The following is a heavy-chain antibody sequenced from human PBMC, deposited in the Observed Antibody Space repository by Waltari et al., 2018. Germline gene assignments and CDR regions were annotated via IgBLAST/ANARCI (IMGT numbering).Heavy chain of an antibody. V-gene: IGHV1-8*02. CDR1: GYSFINYE. J-gene: IGHJ5*02. D-gene: IGHD3-3*01. CDR3: ARGRDVFANFDYNWFDP. Sequence: QVQLVQSGAEVLRPGASVKVSCQASGYSFINYEINWVRQAAGQGLEWMRWVNPNSGATAYAQRVQGRITMTWDTSISTAYMELSNLRSDDTAVLYCARGRDVFANFDYNWFDPWGQGTLVTVSS. CDR2: VNPNSGAT.